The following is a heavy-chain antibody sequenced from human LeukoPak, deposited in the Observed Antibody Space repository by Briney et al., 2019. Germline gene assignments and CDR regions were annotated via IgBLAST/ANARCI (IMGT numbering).Heavy chain of an antibody. CDR1: GFTFSDYY. D-gene: IGHD3-16*01. V-gene: IGHV3-11*05. Sequence: GGSLRLSCAASGFTFSDYYMSWIRQAPGKGLEWVSYIRSTGDYTNYADSVKGPFTISRDNAKNSLYLQLNSLRGDDTAVYYCARGGGSNYFDHWGQGTLVTVSS. J-gene: IGHJ4*02. CDR3: ARGGGSNYFDH. CDR2: IRSTGDYT.